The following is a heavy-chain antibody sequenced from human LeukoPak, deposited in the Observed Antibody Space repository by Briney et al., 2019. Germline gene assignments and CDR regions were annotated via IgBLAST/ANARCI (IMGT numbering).Heavy chain of an antibody. Sequence: PGGSLRLSCAASGFTFSRHSMNWVRQAPGKGLEWVSSSSTSSSYIYYADSVKGRFTISRDNAKNSLYLQMNSLRAEDTAVYYCAKDGRAIQLWLPYYFDYWGQGTLVTVSS. CDR1: GFTFSRHS. J-gene: IGHJ4*02. V-gene: IGHV3-21*01. D-gene: IGHD5-18*01. CDR2: SSTSSSYI. CDR3: AKDGRAIQLWLPYYFDY.